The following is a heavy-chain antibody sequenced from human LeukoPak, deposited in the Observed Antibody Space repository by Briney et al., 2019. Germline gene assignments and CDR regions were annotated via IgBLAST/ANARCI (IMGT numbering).Heavy chain of an antibody. CDR2: IRYDGSNK. D-gene: IGHD3-10*01. V-gene: IGHV3-30*02. J-gene: IGHJ4*02. Sequence: PGGSLRLSCAASGFTFSSYGMHWVRQAPGKGLEWVAFIRYDGSNKYYADSVKGRFTISRDNSKNTLYLQMNSLRAEDTAVYYCAKDRQRFGELNPDYWGQGTLVTVSS. CDR1: GFTFSSYG. CDR3: AKDRQRFGELNPDY.